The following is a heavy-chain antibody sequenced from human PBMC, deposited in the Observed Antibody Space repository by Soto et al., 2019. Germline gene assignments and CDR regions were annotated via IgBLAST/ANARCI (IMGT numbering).Heavy chain of an antibody. CDR3: ARVTFDSSTYSGY. CDR1: GGSINSGDYY. V-gene: IGHV4-31*03. Sequence: SETLSLTCTVSGGSINSGDYYWSWIRQHPGKGLEWIGYMNYGGSTYYNPSLKSRLTISVDTSKNQFYLKLSSVTAADTAVYYCARVTFDSSTYSGYWGQGTLVTVSS. D-gene: IGHD3-22*01. J-gene: IGHJ4*02. CDR2: MNYGGST.